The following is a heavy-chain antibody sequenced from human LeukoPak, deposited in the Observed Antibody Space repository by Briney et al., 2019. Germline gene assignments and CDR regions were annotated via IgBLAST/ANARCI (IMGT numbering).Heavy chain of an antibody. V-gene: IGHV3-23*01. Sequence: GGSLRLSCAASGFPFSSYAMSWVRQAPGRGLEWVSVISGSGGSTYYADSVKGRFTISRDNSKNTLYLQMNSLRAEDTAVYYCAKDPRGNWNHFDYWGQGTLVTVSS. CDR1: GFPFSSYA. D-gene: IGHD1-20*01. J-gene: IGHJ4*02. CDR3: AKDPRGNWNHFDY. CDR2: ISGSGGST.